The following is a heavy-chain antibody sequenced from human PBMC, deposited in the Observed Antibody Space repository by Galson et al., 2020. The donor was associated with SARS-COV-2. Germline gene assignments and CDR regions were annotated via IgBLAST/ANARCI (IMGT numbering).Heavy chain of an antibody. V-gene: IGHV3-30*18. Sequence: GESLKISCAASGLTFSRYGMHWFRLAPGKGLQWVAAITDDGNNKYYGDAVKGRFSISRDNSKNTLYLQMNSLRSDDTAVYYCANNEFGDNYWGQGTLLTVSS. CDR3: ANNEFGDNY. D-gene: IGHD3-10*01. CDR1: GLTFSRYG. CDR2: ITDDGNNK. J-gene: IGHJ4*02.